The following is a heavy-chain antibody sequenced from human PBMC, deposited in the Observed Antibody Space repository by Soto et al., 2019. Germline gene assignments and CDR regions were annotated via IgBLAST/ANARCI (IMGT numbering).Heavy chain of an antibody. CDR1: GLSLRTTGVG. J-gene: IGHJ6*02. Sequence: QVTLKESGPTLVKPTQTLTLTCTVSGLSLRTTGVGVGWVRQPPGKALEWLALLYWDDDKRYSPSLRSRLTIAKDIFAKQVVLTMTNLDTVDKATYYCVQSRCGGDCPEIYSSHAYNGLDVWGQGTKVTVSS. V-gene: IGHV2-5*02. CDR3: VQSRCGGDCPEIYSSHAYNGLDV. CDR2: LYWDDDK. D-gene: IGHD2-21*02.